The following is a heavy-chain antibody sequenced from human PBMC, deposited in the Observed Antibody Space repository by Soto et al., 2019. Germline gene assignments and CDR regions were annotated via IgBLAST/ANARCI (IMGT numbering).Heavy chain of an antibody. CDR3: STYDYVWGTYRVRWAY. D-gene: IGHD3-16*02. J-gene: IGHJ4*02. Sequence: EVQLVESGGGLVPPGGSLRLSCAASGVGFSTSWMSWVRQAPGKGLEWVGRISSKNDGGTTDYPAPVNGRFIISRDDSKNELYLQMNGLKTEDTAVYYCSTYDYVWGTYRVRWAYWGQGTLVTVSS. CDR2: ISSKNDGGTT. V-gene: IGHV3-15*01. CDR1: GVGFSTSW.